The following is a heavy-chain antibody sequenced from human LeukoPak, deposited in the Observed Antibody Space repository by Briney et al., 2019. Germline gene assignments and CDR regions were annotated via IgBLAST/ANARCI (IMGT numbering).Heavy chain of an antibody. Sequence: GASVKVSCKASGYTFTSYYMHWVRQAPGQGLEWMGIINPSGGSTSYAQKFQGRVTMTRDMSTSTVYMELSSLRSEDTAVYYCARDYYDSSGSVGYFDYWGQGTLVTVSS. CDR3: ARDYYDSSGSVGYFDY. D-gene: IGHD3-22*01. CDR1: GYTFTSYY. V-gene: IGHV1-46*01. CDR2: INPSGGST. J-gene: IGHJ4*02.